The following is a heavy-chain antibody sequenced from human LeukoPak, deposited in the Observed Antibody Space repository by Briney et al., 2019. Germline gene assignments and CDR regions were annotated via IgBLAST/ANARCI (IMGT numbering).Heavy chain of an antibody. V-gene: IGHV3-48*03. D-gene: IGHD2-21*01. CDR1: GFSLSSYE. Sequence: PGGSLRLSGAASGFSLSSYEMNWIRQVPGKGLEWVSHISSGGNTQYYADSVRGRFTMSRDDAKNSLDLQMDSLRIEDTGVYYCARDIVNGPFVISLESWGQGARVTVSS. CDR3: ARDIVNGPFVISLES. J-gene: IGHJ4*02. CDR2: ISSGGNTQ.